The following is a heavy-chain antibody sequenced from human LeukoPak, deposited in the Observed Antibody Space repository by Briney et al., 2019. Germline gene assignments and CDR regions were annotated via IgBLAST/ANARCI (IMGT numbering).Heavy chain of an antibody. CDR1: GGSISSYY. Sequence: SETLSLTCTVSGGSISSYYWGWIRQPPGKGLEWIGSIYYSGSTYYNPSLKSRVTISVDTSKNQFSLKLSSVTAADTAVYYCAREDRYYYYYMDVWGKGTTVTVSS. V-gene: IGHV4-39*07. J-gene: IGHJ6*03. D-gene: IGHD2-15*01. CDR3: AREDRYYYYYMDV. CDR2: IYYSGST.